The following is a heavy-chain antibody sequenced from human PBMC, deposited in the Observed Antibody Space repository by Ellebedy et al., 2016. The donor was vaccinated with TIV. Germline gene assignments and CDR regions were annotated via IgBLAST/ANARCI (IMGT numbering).Heavy chain of an antibody. J-gene: IGHJ4*02. V-gene: IGHV3-74*01. CDR3: TRFESGGGNYYSDY. Sequence: GGSLRLSCAASGFTFTSYWMHWVRQAPGKGLVWVSRINTDGNTTSYADSVKGRFTISRDNAKNTLYLQMSSLRAEDTAVYYCTRFESGGGNYYSDYWGQGTLVTVSS. CDR1: GFTFTSYW. CDR2: INTDGNTT. D-gene: IGHD4-23*01.